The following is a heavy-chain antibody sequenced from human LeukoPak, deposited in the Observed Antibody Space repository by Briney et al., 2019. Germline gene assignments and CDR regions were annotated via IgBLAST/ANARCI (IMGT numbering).Heavy chain of an antibody. Sequence: SETLSLTCTVSGGSISSYYWSWIRQPPGKGLEWFGYIYYSGSTNYNPSLKSRVTISVDTSKNQFSLKLSSVTAADTAVYYCAGHYYDSSGAAGWGQGTLVTVSS. V-gene: IGHV4-59*01. J-gene: IGHJ4*02. CDR1: GGSISSYY. CDR3: AGHYYDSSGAAG. D-gene: IGHD3-22*01. CDR2: IYYSGST.